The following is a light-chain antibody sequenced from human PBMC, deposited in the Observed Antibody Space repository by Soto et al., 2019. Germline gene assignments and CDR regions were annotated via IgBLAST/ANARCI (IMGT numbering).Light chain of an antibody. CDR1: SSDVGGYNY. J-gene: IGLJ1*01. V-gene: IGLV2-14*01. CDR2: DVS. Sequence: QSVLTQPASVSRSPGQSITISCTGTSSDVGGYNYVSWYQQHPGKAPKLMIYDVSNRPSGVSNRFSGSKSGNTASLTISGLQAEDEADYYCSSYTSSSTPYVFGTRTKVTVL. CDR3: SSYTSSSTPYV.